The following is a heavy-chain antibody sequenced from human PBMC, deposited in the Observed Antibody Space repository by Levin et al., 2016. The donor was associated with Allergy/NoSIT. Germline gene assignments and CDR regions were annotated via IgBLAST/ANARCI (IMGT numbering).Heavy chain of an antibody. CDR1: GASITTDY. CDR2: IYPSGST. CDR3: ARATGYSYGYFWFDP. D-gene: IGHD5-18*01. J-gene: IGHJ5*02. Sequence: SETLSLTCSVSGASITTDYWGWVRHPPGKGLEWIGNIYPSGSTKYNTSLKSRITISVDTSKNQISLRLNSVTAADTAVYYCARATGYSYGYFWFDPWGQGTLVTVSS. V-gene: IGHV4-4*08.